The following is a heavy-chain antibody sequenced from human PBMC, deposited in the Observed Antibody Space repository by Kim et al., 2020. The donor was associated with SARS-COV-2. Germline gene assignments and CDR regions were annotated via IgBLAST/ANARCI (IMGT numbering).Heavy chain of an antibody. Sequence: ASVKVSCKASGYTFTSYGISWVRQAPGQGLEWMGWISAYNGNTNYAQKLQGRVSMTTDTSTSTAYMELRSLRSDDTAVYYCARLGGEAAALVSGDGMDVWGQGTTVTVSS. CDR2: ISAYNGNT. D-gene: IGHD6-19*01. CDR3: ARLGGEAAALVSGDGMDV. J-gene: IGHJ6*02. V-gene: IGHV1-18*01. CDR1: GYTFTSYG.